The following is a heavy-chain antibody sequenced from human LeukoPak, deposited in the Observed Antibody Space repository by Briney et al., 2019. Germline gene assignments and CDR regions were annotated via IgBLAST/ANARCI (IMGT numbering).Heavy chain of an antibody. Sequence: GGSWRPSCVPLGFSYTAPFMGWVRQVPGKGREWVSAISGDAGVTYYAASVKGRFTISRDNSKNAVYLQMNSPRAEDTATYYCAKVGYCTNNCFRTHDYWGQGALVTVSS. J-gene: IGHJ4*02. D-gene: IGHD2-8*01. CDR1: GFSYTAPF. CDR2: ISGDAGVT. V-gene: IGHV3-23*01. CDR3: AKVGYCTNNCFRTHDY.